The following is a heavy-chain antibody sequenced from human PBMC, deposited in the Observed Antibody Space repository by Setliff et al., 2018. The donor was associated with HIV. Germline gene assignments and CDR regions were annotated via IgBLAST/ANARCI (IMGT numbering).Heavy chain of an antibody. J-gene: IGHJ5*02. CDR3: ARVLLITNAAYGVVSNQFDP. Sequence: PGGSLRLSCVASGFDFSDYSMNWVRQAPGKGLEWVSCITGGSGFIDYADSVKGRFTVSRDNAKSSLYLQMNSLRAEDTAVYYCARVLLITNAAYGVVSNQFDPWGQGTLVTVSS. CDR2: ITGGSGFI. CDR1: GFDFSDYS. V-gene: IGHV3-21*04. D-gene: IGHD3-3*01.